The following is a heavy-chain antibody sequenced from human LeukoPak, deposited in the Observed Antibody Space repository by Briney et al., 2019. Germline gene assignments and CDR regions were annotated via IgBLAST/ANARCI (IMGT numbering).Heavy chain of an antibody. CDR3: ARGPPWSGYYTGYYYYYYMDV. D-gene: IGHD3-3*01. CDR2: IYTSGST. Sequence: SSETLSLTCTVSGGSISSYYWSWIRQPAGKGLEWIGRIYTSGSTNYNPSLKSRVTMSVDTSKNQFSLKLSSVTAADTAVYYCARGPPWSGYYTGYYYYYYMDVWGKGTTVTVSS. J-gene: IGHJ6*03. V-gene: IGHV4-4*07. CDR1: GGSISSYY.